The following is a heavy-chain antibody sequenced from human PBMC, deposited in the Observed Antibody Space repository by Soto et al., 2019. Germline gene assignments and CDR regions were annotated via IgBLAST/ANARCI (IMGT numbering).Heavy chain of an antibody. CDR1: GFTFTSSA. D-gene: IGHD6-25*01. V-gene: IGHV1-58*01. J-gene: IGHJ6*02. CDR3: AAEADETTYYYYGMDV. CDR2: IVVGSGNT. Sequence: GASVKVSCKASGFTFTSSAVQWVRQARGQRLEWIGWIVVGSGNTNYAQKFQERVTITRDMSTSTAYMELSSLRSEDTAVYYCAAEADETTYYYYGMDVWGQGTTVTVSS.